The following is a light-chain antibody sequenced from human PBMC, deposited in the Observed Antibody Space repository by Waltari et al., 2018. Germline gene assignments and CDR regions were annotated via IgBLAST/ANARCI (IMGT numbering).Light chain of an antibody. CDR3: SSYTTSWTYV. CDR1: SSDLASYNY. V-gene: IGLV2-14*03. J-gene: IGLJ1*01. CDR2: DVT. Sequence: QSALTQPASVSGSPGQSITLSCTGTSSDLASYNYVSWYQQYPGEAPKLIIYDVTSRPSGVSSRFSGSKSGHTAFLTISGLQAEDEADFFCSSYTTSWTYVFGTGTTVNVL.